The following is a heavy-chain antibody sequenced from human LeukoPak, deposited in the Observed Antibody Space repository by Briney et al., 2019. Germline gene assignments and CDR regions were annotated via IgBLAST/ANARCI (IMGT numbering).Heavy chain of an antibody. J-gene: IGHJ4*02. CDR2: ISSSSGYI. CDR3: ARDRGESALFDY. D-gene: IGHD3-16*01. Sequence: GGSLRLSCAASGFTFSSYGMSWVRQAPGKGLEWVSSISSSSGYIYYADSVKGRFTISRDNAKNSLYLQMNSLRAEDTAVYYCARDRGESALFDYWGQGTLVTVSS. V-gene: IGHV3-21*01. CDR1: GFTFSSYG.